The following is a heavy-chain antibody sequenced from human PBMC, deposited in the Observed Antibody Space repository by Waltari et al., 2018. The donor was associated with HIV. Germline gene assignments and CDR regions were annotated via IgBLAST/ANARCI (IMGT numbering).Heavy chain of an antibody. D-gene: IGHD3-3*01. Sequence: EVQLVESGGGLVQPGGSLRLSCAASGFTFSSYWMSWVRPAPGKGLEWVANIKQDGSEKYYVDSVKGRFTISRDNAKNSLYLQMNSLRAEDTAVYYCARDGGDFWSGYYLFDYWGQGTLVTVSS. J-gene: IGHJ4*02. V-gene: IGHV3-7*01. CDR2: IKQDGSEK. CDR1: GFTFSSYW. CDR3: ARDGGDFWSGYYLFDY.